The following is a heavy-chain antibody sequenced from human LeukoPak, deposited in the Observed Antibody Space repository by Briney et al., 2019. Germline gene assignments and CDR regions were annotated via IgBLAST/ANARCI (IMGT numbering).Heavy chain of an antibody. CDR2: IYYSGST. Sequence: PSETLSLTCAVYGGSFSGYYWSWIRQPPGKGLEWIGYIYYSGSTNYNPSLKSRVTISVDTSKNQFSLKLSSVTAADTAVYYCARVGGYGYGSIDYWGQGTLVTVSS. J-gene: IGHJ4*02. V-gene: IGHV4-59*01. CDR1: GGSFSGYY. D-gene: IGHD5-18*01. CDR3: ARVGGYGYGSIDY.